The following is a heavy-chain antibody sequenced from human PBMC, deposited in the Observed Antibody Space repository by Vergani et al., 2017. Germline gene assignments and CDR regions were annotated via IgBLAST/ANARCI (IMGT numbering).Heavy chain of an antibody. J-gene: IGHJ4*02. CDR1: GFTFSSYA. Sequence: EVQLLESGGGLVQPGGSLRLSCAASGFTFSSYAMSWVRQAPGKGLEWVSSISSSSSYIYYADSVKGRFTISRDNAKNSLYLQMNSLRAEDTAVYYCANGYSSGWALGYWGQGTLVTVSS. CDR3: ANGYSSGWALGY. V-gene: IGHV3-21*01. CDR2: ISSSSSYI. D-gene: IGHD6-19*01.